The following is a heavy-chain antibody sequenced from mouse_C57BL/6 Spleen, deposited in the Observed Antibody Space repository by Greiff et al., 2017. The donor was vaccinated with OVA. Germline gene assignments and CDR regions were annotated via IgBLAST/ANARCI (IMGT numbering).Heavy chain of an antibody. CDR1: GFTFTDYY. J-gene: IGHJ2*01. CDR2: IRNKANGYTT. V-gene: IGHV7-3*01. D-gene: IGHD1-1*01. Sequence: EVMLVESGGGLVQPGGSLSLSCAASGFTFTDYYMSWVRQPPGKALEWLGFIRNKANGYTTEYSASVKGRFTISRDNSQSILYLQMNALRAEDSATYYCARSPDYYGSSFDYWGQGTTLTVSS. CDR3: ARSPDYYGSSFDY.